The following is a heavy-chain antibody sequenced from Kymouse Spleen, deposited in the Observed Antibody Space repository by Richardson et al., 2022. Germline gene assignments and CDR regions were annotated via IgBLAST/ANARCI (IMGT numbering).Heavy chain of an antibody. V-gene: IGHV4-59*01. CDR1: GGSISSYY. Sequence: QVQLQESGPGLVKPSETLSLTCTVSGGSISSYYWSWIRQPPGKGLEWIGYIYYSGSTNYNPSLKSRVTISVDTSKNQFSLKLSSVTAADTAVYYCARDLDSSSSGQAFDIWGQGTMVTVSS. J-gene: IGHJ3*02. CDR2: IYYSGST. D-gene: IGHD6-6*01. CDR3: ARDLDSSSSGQAFDI.